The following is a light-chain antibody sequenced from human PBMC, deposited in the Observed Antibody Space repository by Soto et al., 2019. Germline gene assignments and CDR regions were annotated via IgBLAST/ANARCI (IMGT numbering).Light chain of an antibody. Sequence: EIVMTQSPATLSVSPGERATLSCRASQSVRSNLAWYQQKPGQAPRLLLYGVSTRATGIPARFSGSGSGTEFTLTISSLQSEDFGIYYCQQYNNWPRTFGPGTTVDFK. V-gene: IGKV3D-15*01. CDR2: GVS. CDR1: QSVRSN. J-gene: IGKJ3*01. CDR3: QQYNNWPRT.